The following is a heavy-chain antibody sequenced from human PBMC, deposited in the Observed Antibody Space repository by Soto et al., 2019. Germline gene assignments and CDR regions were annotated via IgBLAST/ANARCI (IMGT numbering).Heavy chain of an antibody. D-gene: IGHD6-19*01. Sequence: QVQLVQSGAEVKKPGSSVKVSCKASGGTFSSYTISWVRQAPGQGLEWMGRIIPILGIANYAKKFQGRVTITADKSTSTAYMELSSLRSEDTAVYYCARAAGAAVDYWGQGTLVTVSS. J-gene: IGHJ4*02. V-gene: IGHV1-69*02. CDR1: GGTFSSYT. CDR2: IIPILGIA. CDR3: ARAAGAAVDY.